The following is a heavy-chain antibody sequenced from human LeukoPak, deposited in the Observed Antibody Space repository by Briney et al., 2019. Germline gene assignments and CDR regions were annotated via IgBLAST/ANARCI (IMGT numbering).Heavy chain of an antibody. V-gene: IGHV4-59*08. CDR3: ARQFRPYYYDSSGYFDY. CDR2: IYYSGST. J-gene: IGHJ4*02. CDR1: GGSISSYY. Sequence: SETLSLTCTVSGGSISSYYWSWIRQPPGKGLEWIGYIYYSGSTNYNPSLKSRVTISVDTSKNQLSLKLSSVTAADTAVYYCARQFRPYYYDSSGYFDYWGQGTLVTVSS. D-gene: IGHD3-22*01.